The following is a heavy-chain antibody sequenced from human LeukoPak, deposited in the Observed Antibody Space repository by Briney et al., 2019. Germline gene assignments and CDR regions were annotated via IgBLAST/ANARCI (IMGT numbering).Heavy chain of an antibody. J-gene: IGHJ3*02. CDR1: GFTFTNYA. CDR2: VTSGGDGT. CDR3: AKGYCSSTSCYYAFDI. Sequence: PGGSLRLSCVASGFTFTNYAMNWVRRAPEKGLEWVSSVTSGGDGTYHADSVKGRFTVSRDNSKNTLYLQMNSLRAEDTAVYYCAKGYCSSTSCYYAFDIWGQGTMVTVSS. D-gene: IGHD2-2*01. V-gene: IGHV3-23*01.